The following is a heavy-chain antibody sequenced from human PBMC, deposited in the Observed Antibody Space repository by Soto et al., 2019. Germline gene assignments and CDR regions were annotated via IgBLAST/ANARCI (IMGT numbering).Heavy chain of an antibody. J-gene: IGHJ5*02. Sequence: PSETLSLTCAVSGGSISSGGYSLSWIRQPPGKGLEWIGYIYHSGSTYYNPSLKSRVTISVDRSKNQFSLKLSSVTAADTAVYYCARDVGYCSGGSCRRWFYPRGQGTMVT. CDR3: ARDVGYCSGGSCRRWFYP. CDR2: IYHSGST. D-gene: IGHD2-15*01. CDR1: GGSISSGGYS. V-gene: IGHV4-30-2*01.